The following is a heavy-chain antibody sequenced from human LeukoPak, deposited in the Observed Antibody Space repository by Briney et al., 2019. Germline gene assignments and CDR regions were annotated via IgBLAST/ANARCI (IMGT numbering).Heavy chain of an antibody. CDR1: EFDFDDYW. D-gene: IGHD3-9*01. J-gene: IGHJ5*02. V-gene: IGHV5-51*01. CDR3: ARRKYFDTYLDP. CDR2: VYPAGSYI. Sequence: GESLKISCKGPEFDFDDYWIGWVRQVPGRGLEWMGIVYPAGSYIHYSPSFQGRVSISVDRSVSTAYLQWTSLKACDSGIYFCARRKYFDTYLDPWGQGTLVTVSS.